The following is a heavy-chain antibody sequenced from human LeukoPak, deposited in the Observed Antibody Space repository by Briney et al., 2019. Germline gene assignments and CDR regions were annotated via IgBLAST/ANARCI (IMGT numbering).Heavy chain of an antibody. D-gene: IGHD2-15*01. J-gene: IGHJ4*02. CDR2: IYSGGTT. Sequence: GGSLRLSCAASGFTVSSNYMSWVRQAPGKGLEWVSLIYSGGTTSYADSVRGRFTISRDNSKNTLYLQMSSLRAEDTAVYYCAREVKKGILSVGSRGYWGQGTLVTVSS. CDR1: GFTVSSNY. CDR3: AREVKKGILSVGSRGY. V-gene: IGHV3-53*01.